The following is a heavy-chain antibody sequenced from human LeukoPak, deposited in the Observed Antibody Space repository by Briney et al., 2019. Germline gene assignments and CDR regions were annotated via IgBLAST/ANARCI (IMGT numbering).Heavy chain of an antibody. J-gene: IGHJ3*02. CDR3: ARGAFITMIVVVAEVDALDI. V-gene: IGHV1-3*01. D-gene: IGHD3-22*01. CDR2: INAGNGNT. CDR1: GYTFTSYA. Sequence: GASVKVSCKASGYTFTSYAMHWVRQAPGQRLEWMGWINAGNGNTKYSQKFQGRVTITRDTSASTAYMELSSLRSEDTAVYYCARGAFITMIVVVAEVDALDIWGPRTMVTVSS.